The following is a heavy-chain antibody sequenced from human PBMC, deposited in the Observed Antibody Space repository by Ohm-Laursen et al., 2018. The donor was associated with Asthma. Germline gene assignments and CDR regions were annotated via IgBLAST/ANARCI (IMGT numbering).Heavy chain of an antibody. CDR3: AIGAGTDYFDP. J-gene: IGHJ5*02. D-gene: IGHD6-19*01. CDR1: GYTFSDYA. CDR2: TNPDSGNT. Sequence: ASVKVSCKSSGYTFSDYAIHWVRQAPGQRPEWMGRTNPDSGNTQISHKFQGRVIIRSDTSATTAYLELSSLRSEDTAVYYCAIGAGTDYFDPWGQGTLVTVSS. V-gene: IGHV1-3*01.